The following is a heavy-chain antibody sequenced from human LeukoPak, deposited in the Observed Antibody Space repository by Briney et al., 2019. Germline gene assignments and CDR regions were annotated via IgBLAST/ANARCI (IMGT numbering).Heavy chain of an antibody. Sequence: PSETLSLTCTVSGGSISSYYWSWIRQPPGKGLEWIGYIYYSGSTNYNPSLKSRVTISVDTSKNQFSLKLSSVTAADTAVYYCARASGPRMVYAYYDYWGQGTLVTVSS. J-gene: IGHJ4*02. CDR1: GGSISSYY. CDR3: ARASGPRMVYAYYDY. CDR2: IYYSGST. V-gene: IGHV4-59*01. D-gene: IGHD2-8*01.